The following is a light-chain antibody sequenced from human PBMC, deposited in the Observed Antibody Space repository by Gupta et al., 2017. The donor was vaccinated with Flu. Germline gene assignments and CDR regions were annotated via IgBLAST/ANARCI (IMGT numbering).Light chain of an antibody. J-gene: IGKJ4*01. Sequence: DIQMTQSPSSLSASVGDRVTITCRASQSISSHLSWYQQKPGVAPKLLIYAASSLQSGVPSRFSGSGSGTDFTLTISCLQPEDFATYYCQQSYNNPVNFDGGTRVEI. CDR3: QQSYNNPVN. CDR2: AAS. V-gene: IGKV1-39*01. CDR1: QSISSH.